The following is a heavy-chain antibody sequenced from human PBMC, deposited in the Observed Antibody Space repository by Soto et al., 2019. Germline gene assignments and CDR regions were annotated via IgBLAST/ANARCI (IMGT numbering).Heavy chain of an antibody. D-gene: IGHD5-18*01. CDR3: TRSVLTPHRVIQTYYYYYMDV. Sequence: EVQLVESGGGLVQPGGSLKLSCAASGFTFSGSAMHWVRQASGKGLEWVGRIRSKANSYATAYAASVKGRFTISRDDSKNTAYLQMNSLKTEDTAVYYCTRSVLTPHRVIQTYYYYYMDVWGKGTTVTVSS. V-gene: IGHV3-73*01. CDR2: IRSKANSYAT. CDR1: GFTFSGSA. J-gene: IGHJ6*03.